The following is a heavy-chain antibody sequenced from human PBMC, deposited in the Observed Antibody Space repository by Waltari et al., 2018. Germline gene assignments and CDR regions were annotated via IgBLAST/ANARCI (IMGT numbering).Heavy chain of an antibody. CDR1: GGSISSYY. Sequence: QVQLQESGPGLVKPSETLSLTCTVSGGSISSYYWSWIRQPAGTGLEWIGRIYPSGSTNYNPSLKSRVTMAVDTSKNQFSLKLSSVTAADTAVYYCARVGYGLYFDYWGQGTLVTVSS. D-gene: IGHD1-1*01. J-gene: IGHJ4*02. CDR3: ARVGYGLYFDY. V-gene: IGHV4-4*07. CDR2: IYPSGST.